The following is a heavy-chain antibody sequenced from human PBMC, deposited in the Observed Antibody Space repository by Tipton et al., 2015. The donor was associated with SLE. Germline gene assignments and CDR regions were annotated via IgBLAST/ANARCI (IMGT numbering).Heavy chain of an antibody. CDR2: VYSSGFS. V-gene: IGHV4-59*01. CDR3: ARTSWDANSSDWYFDL. J-gene: IGHJ2*01. D-gene: IGHD6-6*01. CDR1: GDSINGYY. Sequence: TLSLTCTVSGDSINGYYWTWIRQPPGKGLEWVGYVYSSGFSDYNPSLRSRVTISLDTSKNQFSLRLSSATAADTAVYYCARTSWDANSSDWYFDLWGRGTLVTVSS.